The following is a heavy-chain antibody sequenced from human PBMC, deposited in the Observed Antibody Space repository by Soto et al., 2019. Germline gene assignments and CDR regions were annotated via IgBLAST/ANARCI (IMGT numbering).Heavy chain of an antibody. CDR1: GYTFTGYY. V-gene: IGHV1-2*02. J-gene: IGHJ6*02. CDR2: INPNSGGT. CDR3: ARVYYYDSSGTSSAGYYYGMDV. Sequence: ASVKVSCKASGYTFTGYYMHWVRQAPGQGLEWMGWINPNSGGTNYAQKFQGRVTMTRDTSISTAYMELSRLRSDDTAVYYCARVYYYDSSGTSSAGYYYGMDVWGQGTTVTVSS. D-gene: IGHD3-22*01.